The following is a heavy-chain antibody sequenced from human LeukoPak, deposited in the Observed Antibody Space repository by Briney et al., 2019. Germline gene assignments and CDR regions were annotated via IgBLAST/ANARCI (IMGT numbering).Heavy chain of an antibody. CDR2: IYYSGST. J-gene: IGHJ4*02. CDR3: ASSLYSYGPPPY. V-gene: IGHV4-39*07. D-gene: IGHD5-18*01. Sequence: PSETLSLTCTVSGGSISSSSYYWGWIRQPPGKGLEWIGSIYYSGSTYYNPSLKSRVTISVDTSKNQFSLKLSSVTAADTAVYYCASSLYSYGPPPYWGQGTLVTVSS. CDR1: GGSISSSSYY.